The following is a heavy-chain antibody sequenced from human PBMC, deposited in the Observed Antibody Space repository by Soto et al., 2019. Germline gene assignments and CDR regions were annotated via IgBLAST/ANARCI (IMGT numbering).Heavy chain of an antibody. Sequence: GSLRLSCAASGFPFSIFAMSWVRQSPGKELEWVSTISGSGGSTYYADAVKGRFTISRDDSMDTLFLQMKSLRVEDTATYYCAKEVSLGSTVDLGYWGQGTLVTVSS. CDR1: GFPFSIFA. V-gene: IGHV3-23*01. D-gene: IGHD7-27*01. CDR3: AKEVSLGSTVDLGY. CDR2: ISGSGGST. J-gene: IGHJ4*02.